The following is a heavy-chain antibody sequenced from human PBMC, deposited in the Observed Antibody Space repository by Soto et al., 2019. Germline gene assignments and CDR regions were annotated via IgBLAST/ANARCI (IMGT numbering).Heavy chain of an antibody. CDR1: GFTFSSYT. J-gene: IGHJ5*02. CDR2: ISYDGSNK. D-gene: IGHD2-15*01. Sequence: QVHLVESGGGVVQPGTSLRLSCAASGFTFSSYTMHWVRQAPGKGLEWVALISYDGSNKYYTDSVKGRFTISRDNSKNPVDLQMDSRGAEDTSVYYCVRDGGGGHCWFDPWGQGTLVTVSS. CDR3: VRDGGGGHCWFDP. V-gene: IGHV3-30*04.